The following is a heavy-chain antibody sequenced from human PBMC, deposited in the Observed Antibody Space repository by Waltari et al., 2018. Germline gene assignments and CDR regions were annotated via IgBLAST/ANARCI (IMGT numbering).Heavy chain of an antibody. CDR3: VSVHLRCRVGPGDF. D-gene: IGHD2-2*01. CDR2: ISYDGSNK. V-gene: IGHV3-30*01. Sequence: QVQLVESGGGVVQPGKSLTLSCAASGFTFSSYALHWVRQAPGKGLEWVAVISYDGSNKYYGDSVKGRFSISRDNSRSALFLQMDSLRPEDTAVYYCVSVHLRCRVGPGDFWGQGTLVTVSS. J-gene: IGHJ4*02. CDR1: GFTFSSYA.